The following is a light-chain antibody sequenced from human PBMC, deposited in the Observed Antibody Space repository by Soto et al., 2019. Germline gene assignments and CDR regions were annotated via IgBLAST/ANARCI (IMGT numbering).Light chain of an antibody. Sequence: EIQLTQSPAFLSASVGDRVTITCRASQSISNDFACYQQTQGNAPKRLLYDASTMRSGVPSRYSSSGSGTDFSLTISSLQPEDFATYYCQQRDSIPFTFGPGTKVDIK. J-gene: IGKJ3*01. CDR1: QSISND. CDR2: DAS. CDR3: QQRDSIPFT. V-gene: IGKV1-9*01.